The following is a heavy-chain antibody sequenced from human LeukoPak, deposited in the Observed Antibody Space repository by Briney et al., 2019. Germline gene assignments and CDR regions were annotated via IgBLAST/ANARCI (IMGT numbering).Heavy chain of an antibody. CDR1: GGSISSGSYY. Sequence: PSETLSLTCTVSGGSISSGSYYWSWIRQPAGKGLEWIGRIYTSGSTNYNPSLKSRVTISVDTSKNQFSLKLSSVTAADTAVYYCARTFGILTGYYTFDYWGQGTLVTVSS. J-gene: IGHJ4*02. CDR3: ARTFGILTGYYTFDY. CDR2: IYTSGST. D-gene: IGHD3-9*01. V-gene: IGHV4-61*02.